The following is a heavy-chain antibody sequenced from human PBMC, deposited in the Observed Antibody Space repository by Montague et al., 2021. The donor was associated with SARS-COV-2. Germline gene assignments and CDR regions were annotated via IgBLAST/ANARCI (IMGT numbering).Heavy chain of an antibody. CDR2: CYSLWSR. CDR1: GDSITCFN. Sequence: SETLSLTCSVSGDSITCFNWYWSWLRQRTGQGWVGHCYSLWSRXXXPXXXXRVTIPADTSPNHFPLNLRSVTAADTAVYFCSRCRPSTQGATFFDSWGQGTLVTVSS. J-gene: IGHJ4*02. CDR3: SRCRPSTQGATFFDS. D-gene: IGHD1-26*01. V-gene: IGHV4-59*12.